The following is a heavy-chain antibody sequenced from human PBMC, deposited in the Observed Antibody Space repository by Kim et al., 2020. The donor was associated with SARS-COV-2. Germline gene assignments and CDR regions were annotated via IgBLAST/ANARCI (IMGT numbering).Heavy chain of an antibody. Sequence: SETLSLTCTVSGGSISSSSYYWGWIRQPPGKGLEWIGSIYYSGSTYYNPSLKSRVTISVDTSKNQFSLKLSSVTAADTAVYYCARLSTTVTTSDYYYYGMDFWGQGTTVTVSS. V-gene: IGHV4-39*01. CDR3: ARLSTTVTTSDYYYYGMDF. D-gene: IGHD4-17*01. CDR1: GGSISSSSYY. J-gene: IGHJ6*02. CDR2: IYYSGST.